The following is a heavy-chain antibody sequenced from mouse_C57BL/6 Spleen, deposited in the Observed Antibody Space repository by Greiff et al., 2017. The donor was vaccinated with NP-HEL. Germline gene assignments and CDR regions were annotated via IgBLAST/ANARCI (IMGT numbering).Heavy chain of an antibody. CDR1: GFTFSDYY. Sequence: EVQRVESEGGLVQPGSSMKLSCTASGFTFSDYYMAWVRQVPEKGLEWVANINYDGSSTYYLDSLKSRFIISRDNAKNILYLQMSSLKSEDTATYYCARERYYGSSYVLYFDYWGQGTTLTVSS. J-gene: IGHJ2*01. D-gene: IGHD1-1*01. CDR3: ARERYYGSSYVLYFDY. V-gene: IGHV5-16*01. CDR2: INYDGSST.